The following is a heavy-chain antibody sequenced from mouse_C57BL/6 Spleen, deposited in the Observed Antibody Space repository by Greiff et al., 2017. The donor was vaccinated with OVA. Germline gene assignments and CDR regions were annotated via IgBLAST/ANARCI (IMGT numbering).Heavy chain of an antibody. CDR3: ARRNWDSWVAY. J-gene: IGHJ3*01. V-gene: IGHV1-55*01. D-gene: IGHD4-1*01. Sequence: QVHVKQPGAELVKPGASVKMSCKASGYTFTSYWITWVKQRPGQGLEWIGDIYPGSGSTNYNEKFKSKATLTVAKSSSTAYMQLSSLTSEDAAVYYCARRNWDSWVAYWGQGTLVTVSA. CDR2: IYPGSGST. CDR1: GYTFTSYW.